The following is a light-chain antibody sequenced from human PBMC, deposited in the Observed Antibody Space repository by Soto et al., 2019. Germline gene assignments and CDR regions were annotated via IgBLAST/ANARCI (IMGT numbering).Light chain of an antibody. Sequence: DIQMTQSPSTLSASIGDRVTITCRASQSISSWLAWYQQKPEKAPNLLIYTASNLESGVPSRFSGSGSGTEFTLTISSLQPDDFATYYCQQYNSYPLTFGPGTKVDIK. CDR2: TAS. J-gene: IGKJ3*01. V-gene: IGKV1-5*03. CDR3: QQYNSYPLT. CDR1: QSISSW.